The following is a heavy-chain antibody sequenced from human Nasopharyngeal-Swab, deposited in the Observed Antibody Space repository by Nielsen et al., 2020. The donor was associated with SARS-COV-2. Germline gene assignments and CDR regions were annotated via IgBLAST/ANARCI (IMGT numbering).Heavy chain of an antibody. J-gene: IGHJ2*01. CDR1: GLTVSSNY. Sequence: GESLKISCAASGLTVSSNYMAWVRQAPGKGLEWVSIIYSGGGTLYADSVRGRFTISRDNSKNVLYLQMNSLRAEDPAVYYCASLTGYFDLWGRGTPVTVSS. D-gene: IGHD7-27*01. CDR2: IYSGGGT. CDR3: ASLTGYFDL. V-gene: IGHV3-53*01.